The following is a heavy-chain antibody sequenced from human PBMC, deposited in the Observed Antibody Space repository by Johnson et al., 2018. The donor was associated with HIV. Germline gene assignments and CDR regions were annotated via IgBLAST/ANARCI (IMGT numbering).Heavy chain of an antibody. CDR3: ARLIAVVIDGFDI. J-gene: IGHJ3*02. CDR2: MSFDETNS. Sequence: QVQLVESVGGVVQPGRSLRLSCVASGFSFSSFAMHWVRQAPGKGLQWVAVMSFDETNSYDSDSVDVKGRFTISRDNSKNTLYLQMNSLRAEDTAVYYCARLIAVVIDGFDIWGQGTMVTVSA. D-gene: IGHD3-22*01. CDR1: GFSFSSFA. V-gene: IGHV3-30-3*01.